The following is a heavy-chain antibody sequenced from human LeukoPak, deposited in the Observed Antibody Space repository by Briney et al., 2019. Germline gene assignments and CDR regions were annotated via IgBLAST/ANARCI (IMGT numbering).Heavy chain of an antibody. D-gene: IGHD5-24*01. V-gene: IGHV3-30*04. J-gene: IGHJ5*02. CDR3: ARGQMATPRGRFDP. CDR1: GFTFSSYA. CDR2: ISYDGSNK. Sequence: GRSLRLSCAASGFTFSSYAMHWVRQAPGKGLEWVAVISYDGSNKYYADSVKGRFTISRDNSKNTLYLQMNSLRAEDTDVYYCARGQMATPRGRFDPWGQGTLVTVSS.